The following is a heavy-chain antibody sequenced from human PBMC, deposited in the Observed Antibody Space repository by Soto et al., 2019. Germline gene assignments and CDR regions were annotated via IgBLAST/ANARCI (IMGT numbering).Heavy chain of an antibody. Sequence: LRLSCAASGFTFSSYVMHWFRQAPGKGLEWVAVIWYDGSNKYYADSLKCRFTISRDNSKNTLYLQMNSLRAEDTAVYYCGRAAGGSIAVAVFDXWGQGTSVPVSX. D-gene: IGHD6-19*01. CDR2: IWYDGSNK. J-gene: IGHJ4*02. V-gene: IGHV3-33*01. CDR3: GRAAGGSIAVAVFDX. CDR1: GFTFSSYV.